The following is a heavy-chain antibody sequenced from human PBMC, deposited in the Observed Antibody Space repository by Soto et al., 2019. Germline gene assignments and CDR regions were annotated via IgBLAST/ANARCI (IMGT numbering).Heavy chain of an antibody. CDR1: GGSFSGYY. Sequence: QVQLQQWGAGLLKPSETLSLTCAVYGGSFSGYYRSWIRQPPGKGLEWIGEINHSGSTNYNPSLKSRVTISVDTSKNQFSLKLSSVTAADTAVYYCAREEGGATVTTAYWGQGTLVTVSS. J-gene: IGHJ4*02. V-gene: IGHV4-34*01. D-gene: IGHD4-17*01. CDR3: AREEGGATVTTAY. CDR2: INHSGST.